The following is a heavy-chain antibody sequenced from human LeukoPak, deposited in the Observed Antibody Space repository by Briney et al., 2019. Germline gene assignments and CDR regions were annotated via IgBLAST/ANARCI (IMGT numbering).Heavy chain of an antibody. J-gene: IGHJ3*02. Sequence: PGGCLRLSCAASGFTFNSVWMSWVRPAPGKGLAWVGRVKTETDGGTTDYAAPVKGGFTVSRDDSKNTLYPQLNGLKTEDTAVYYCTTMALGVGAFDIWGQGTTVTVSS. CDR3: TTMALGVGAFDI. CDR2: VKTETDGGTT. V-gene: IGHV3-15*01. D-gene: IGHD3-16*01. CDR1: GFTFNSVW.